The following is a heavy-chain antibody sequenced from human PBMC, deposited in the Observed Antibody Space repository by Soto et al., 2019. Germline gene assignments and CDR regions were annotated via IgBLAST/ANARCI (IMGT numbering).Heavy chain of an antibody. CDR3: AKDPPLITMVPPEGVDP. Sequence: GGSLRLSCAASGFTFSSYAMSWVRQAPGKGLEWVSAISGSGGSTYYADSVKGRFTISRDNSKNTLYLQMNSLRAEDTAVYYWAKDPPLITMVPPEGVDPWGQGPLVTVSS. D-gene: IGHD3-10*01. J-gene: IGHJ5*02. V-gene: IGHV3-23*01. CDR1: GFTFSSYA. CDR2: ISGSGGST.